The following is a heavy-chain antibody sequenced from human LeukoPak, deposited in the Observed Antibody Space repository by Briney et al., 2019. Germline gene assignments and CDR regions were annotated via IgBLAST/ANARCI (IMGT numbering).Heavy chain of an antibody. CDR1: GFTFSSYG. D-gene: IGHD3-3*01. V-gene: IGHV3-21*01. CDR2: ISGSSSYI. J-gene: IGHJ4*02. CDR3: ARDRGDFWSGQTYYFDC. Sequence: GSLRLSCAASGFTFSSYGMNWVRQAPGKGLEWVSSISGSSSYIYYADSVKGRFTISRDNAKSSLYLQMNSLRAEDTAVYYCARDRGDFWSGQTYYFDCWGQGTLVTVSS.